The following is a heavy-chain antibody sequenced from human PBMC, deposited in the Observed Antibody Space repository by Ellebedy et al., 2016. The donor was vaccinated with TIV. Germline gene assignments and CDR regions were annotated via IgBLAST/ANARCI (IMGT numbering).Heavy chain of an antibody. Sequence: MPSETLSLTCTVSGGSISSSSYYWGWIRRPPGKGLEWIASIYYTGSTYYNPSLRSRVTISLATSKNQFSLKLRSLTAADTAVYYCARGIEYWGQGILVTVSS. CDR3: ARGIEY. CDR2: IYYTGST. J-gene: IGHJ4*02. V-gene: IGHV4-39*07. D-gene: IGHD6-13*01. CDR1: GGSISSSSYY.